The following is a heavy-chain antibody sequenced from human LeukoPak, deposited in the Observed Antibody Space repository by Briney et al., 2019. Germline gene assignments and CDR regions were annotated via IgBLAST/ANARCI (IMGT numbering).Heavy chain of an antibody. CDR2: INSDGSST. Sequence: PGGSLRLSCAASGFTFSSYWMHWVRQVPGKGLVWVARINSDGSSTTYADFVKGRFTISRDNAKNTQYLQMNSLRADDTAMYYCAKGEQRHFDYWGQGTLVTVSS. V-gene: IGHV3-74*01. D-gene: IGHD6-25*01. CDR1: GFTFSSYW. CDR3: AKGEQRHFDY. J-gene: IGHJ4*02.